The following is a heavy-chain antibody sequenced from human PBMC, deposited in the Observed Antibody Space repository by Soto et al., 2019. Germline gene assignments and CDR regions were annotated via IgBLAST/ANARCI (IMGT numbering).Heavy chain of an antibody. CDR1: GFTFSSDA. CDR2: IRGSGGST. J-gene: IGHJ4*02. D-gene: IGHD3-9*01. V-gene: IGHV3-23*01. CDR3: ATDYRRDILTGYSPGWDY. Sequence: EVQLLESGGGLVQPGGSLRLSCAASGFTFSSDAMSWVRQAPGKGLEWVSAIRGSGGSTYYADTVKGRFTSSRDNSKTSLYLQMKSLRAEDTAVYYCATDYRRDILTGYSPGWDYGGQGTLVIVSS.